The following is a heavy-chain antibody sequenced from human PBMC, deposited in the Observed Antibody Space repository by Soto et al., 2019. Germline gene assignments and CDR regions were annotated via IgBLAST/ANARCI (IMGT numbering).Heavy chain of an antibody. V-gene: IGHV3-23*01. Sequence: EVQLLESGGGLVQPGGSLRLSCAASGFTFSSYAMRWVRQAPVKGLEWVSAISGSGDSTYYADYVKGRFTISRDNSKNTLYLQMNSLRAEDTAVYYCARGGSGIDYDYWGQGTLVTVSS. CDR3: ARGGSGIDYDY. J-gene: IGHJ4*02. D-gene: IGHD1-26*01. CDR2: ISGSGDST. CDR1: GFTFSSYA.